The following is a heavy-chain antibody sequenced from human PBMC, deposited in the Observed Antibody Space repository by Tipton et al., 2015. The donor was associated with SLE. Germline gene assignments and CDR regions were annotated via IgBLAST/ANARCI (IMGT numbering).Heavy chain of an antibody. J-gene: IGHJ4*02. V-gene: IGHV4-38-2*02. CDR1: GYSIRSGYY. CDR3: ARDWPNTAMVLDY. D-gene: IGHD5-18*01. Sequence: TLSLTCAVSGYSIRSGYYWGWIRQPPGKGLEWIGSIYHSGSTYYNPSLKSRVTISVDTSKNQFSLKLSSVTAADTAVYYCARDWPNTAMVLDYWGQGTLVTVSS. CDR2: IYHSGST.